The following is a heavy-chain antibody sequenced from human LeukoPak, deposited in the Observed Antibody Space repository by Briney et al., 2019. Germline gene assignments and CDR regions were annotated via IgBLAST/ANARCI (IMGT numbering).Heavy chain of an antibody. Sequence: SGGSLRLSCAASGFTFSSYAMSWVRQAPGKGLEWVSAISGSGGSTYYADSVKGRFTISRDNSKNTLYLQMNSLRAEDTAVYYCAKGEGMTTVTTSDYWGQGTLVTVSS. J-gene: IGHJ4*02. CDR2: ISGSGGST. D-gene: IGHD4-17*01. CDR3: AKGEGMTTVTTSDY. V-gene: IGHV3-23*01. CDR1: GFTFSSYA.